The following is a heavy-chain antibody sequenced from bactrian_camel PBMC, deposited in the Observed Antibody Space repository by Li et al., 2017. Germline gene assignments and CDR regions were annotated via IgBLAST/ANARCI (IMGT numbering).Heavy chain of an antibody. V-gene: IGHV3S1*01. D-gene: IGHD2*01. CDR3: AADLKSRGSWYYRRAVDFDY. Sequence: VQLVESGGGSVQAGESLRLSCVISGYTYDNDCMGWFRQAPGKEREGVARIATGSGNTYYADSVKGLFTISQDNAKNTVYLQMNSLKPEDTGMYYCAADLKSRGSWYYRRAVDFDYWGLGTQVTV. CDR2: IATGSGNT. CDR1: GYTYDNDC. J-gene: IGHJ4*01.